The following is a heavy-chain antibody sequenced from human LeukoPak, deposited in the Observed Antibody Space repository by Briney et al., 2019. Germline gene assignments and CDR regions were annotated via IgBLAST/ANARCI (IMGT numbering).Heavy chain of an antibody. V-gene: IGHV4-38-2*01. J-gene: IGHJ4*02. CDR2: IYHSGST. CDR3: ARRRYDSWSGSPLDY. D-gene: IGHD3-3*01. CDR1: GSSISSGYY. Sequence: SETLSLTCAVSGSSISSGYYWDWIRQPPGKGLEWIGSIYHSGSTYYNTSLKGRVTISLDMSKNQFSLRLRSVTAADTAMYYCARRRYDSWSGSPLDYWGRGTLVTASS.